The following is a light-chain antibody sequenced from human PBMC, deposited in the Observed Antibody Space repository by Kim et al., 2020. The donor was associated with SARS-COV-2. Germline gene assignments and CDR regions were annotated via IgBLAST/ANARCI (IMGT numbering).Light chain of an antibody. V-gene: IGKV3-15*01. CDR1: QSVDTT. CDR3: QQYNDWRS. Sequence: SVSPGERVTLSCRASQSVDTTFAWYQQTPGQAPSLVLYGASTRATGIPAMFSGSGSGTEFTLTISSLQSEDFATYYCQQYNDWRSFGQGTKVDIK. J-gene: IGKJ1*01. CDR2: GAS.